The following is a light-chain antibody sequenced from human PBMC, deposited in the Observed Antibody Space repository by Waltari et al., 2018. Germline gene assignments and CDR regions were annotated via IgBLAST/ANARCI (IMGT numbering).Light chain of an antibody. Sequence: ELVLTHSPATLSLSPGERATLSCRASQRVNTYLAGYQQKLGQSPRLLIYDASKGATGIPARVSGSGSGTDFTLSISSLEPDDFALYYCQQRSNWPITFGQGTRLEI. CDR2: DAS. CDR1: QRVNTY. CDR3: QQRSNWPIT. V-gene: IGKV3-11*01. J-gene: IGKJ5*01.